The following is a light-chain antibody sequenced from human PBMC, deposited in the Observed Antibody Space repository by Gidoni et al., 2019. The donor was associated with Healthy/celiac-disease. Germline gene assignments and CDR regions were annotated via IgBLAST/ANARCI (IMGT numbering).Light chain of an antibody. CDR1: SSDVGGYNY. J-gene: IGLJ3*02. CDR3: SSYTSSSTLGV. Sequence: QSALTQPASVSGSPGQSIPISCTVTSSDVGGYNYVSWYQQHPGKAPKLMIYEVSNRPSGVSNRFSGSKSGNTASLTISGLQAEDEADYYCSSYTSSSTLGVFGGGTKLTVL. CDR2: EVS. V-gene: IGLV2-14*01.